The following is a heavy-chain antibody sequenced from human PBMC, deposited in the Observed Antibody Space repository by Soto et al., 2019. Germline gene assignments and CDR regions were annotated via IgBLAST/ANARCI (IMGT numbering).Heavy chain of an antibody. Sequence: GGSLRLSCVGTGLNLDDFAMHWVRQAPGKGLEWVSGITWNSRVLAYADSVKGRFTISRDNARSSLYLQMDSLRDEDTALYYCAKGRYDFWSPYYFDSWGQGTLVTVSS. CDR2: ITWNSRVL. CDR1: GLNLDDFA. J-gene: IGHJ4*02. V-gene: IGHV3-9*01. CDR3: AKGRYDFWSPYYFDS. D-gene: IGHD3-3*01.